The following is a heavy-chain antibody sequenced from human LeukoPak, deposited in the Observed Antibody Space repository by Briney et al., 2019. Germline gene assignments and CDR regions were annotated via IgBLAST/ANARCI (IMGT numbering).Heavy chain of an antibody. CDR2: INPNSGGT. CDR1: GYTFTGYY. V-gene: IGHV1-2*02. J-gene: IGHJ5*02. Sequence: ASVKVSCKASGYTFTGYYMHWVRQAPGQGLEWMGWINPNSGGTNYAQKFQGRVTMTRDTSITTAYMELNGLRSDDTAVYYCARDGYCGSTSCYSGWFDPWGQGTLVTVSS. CDR3: ARDGYCGSTSCYSGWFDP. D-gene: IGHD2-2*02.